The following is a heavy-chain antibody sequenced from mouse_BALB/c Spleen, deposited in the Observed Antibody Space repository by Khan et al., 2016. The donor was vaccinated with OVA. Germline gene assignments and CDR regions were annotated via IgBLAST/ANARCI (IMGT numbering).Heavy chain of an antibody. CDR3: AIVNYYGYYFDY. CDR2: ISYSGGT. Sequence: EVQLQESGPGLLKPSQSLSLTCTVTGYSITSGYAWNWIRQFPGNKLEWMGYISYSGGTSYNPSLKSRISITRDTSKNQFFLQLNSVTTEDTATDYWAIVNYYGYYFDYWGQGTTLTVSS. D-gene: IGHD1-1*01. CDR1: GYSITSGYA. J-gene: IGHJ2*01. V-gene: IGHV3-2*02.